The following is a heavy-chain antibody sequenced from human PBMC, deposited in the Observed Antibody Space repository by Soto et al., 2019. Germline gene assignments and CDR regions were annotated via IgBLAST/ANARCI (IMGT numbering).Heavy chain of an antibody. CDR1: GYNLTNHG. CDR2: INPYDGET. J-gene: IGHJ3*02. D-gene: IGHD3-16*02. V-gene: IGHV1-18*04. Sequence: AQLMQSGPEVRKPGASVKVSCRASGYNLTNHGISWVRQAPGQGLEWMGWINPYDGETDYVATFQGRVSMSTAASTTTAYLDLRSLRSDDTAVYYCARGYYDYSWGTYRPNDAFDIWGQGTTVTVSS. CDR3: ARGYYDYSWGTYRPNDAFDI.